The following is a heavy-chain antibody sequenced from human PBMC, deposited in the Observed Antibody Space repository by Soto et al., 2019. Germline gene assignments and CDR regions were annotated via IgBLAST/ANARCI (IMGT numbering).Heavy chain of an antibody. V-gene: IGHV4-34*01. J-gene: IGHJ4*01. D-gene: IGHD6-13*01. CDR2: INHSGST. CDR3: ARRGILSSSWYAPPGWVRGFYYFDY. Sequence: SETLYLTCAVYGGSFSGYYWSWIRQPPGKGLEWIGEINHSGSTNYNPSLKSRVTISVDTSKNQFSLKLSSVTAADTAVYYCARRGILSSSWYAPPGWVRGFYYFDYWGQGTLVTVSS. CDR1: GGSFSGYY.